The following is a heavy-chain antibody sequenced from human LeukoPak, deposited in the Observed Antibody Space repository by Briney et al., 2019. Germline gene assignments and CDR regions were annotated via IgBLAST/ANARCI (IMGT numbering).Heavy chain of an antibody. CDR3: ARGRGSHCSSTSCYSGDFDY. CDR1: GYTFTSYD. D-gene: IGHD2-2*02. Sequence: GASVKVSCKASGYTFTSYDINWVRQATGQGLEWMGWMNPNSGNTGYAQKFQGRVTITRNTSISTAYMELSSLRSEDTAVYYCARGRGSHCSSTSCYSGDFDYWGQGTLVTVSS. V-gene: IGHV1-8*03. J-gene: IGHJ4*02. CDR2: MNPNSGNT.